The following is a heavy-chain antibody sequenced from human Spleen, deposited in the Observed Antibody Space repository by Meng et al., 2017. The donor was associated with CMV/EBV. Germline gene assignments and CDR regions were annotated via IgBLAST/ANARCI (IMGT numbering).Heavy chain of an antibody. J-gene: IGHJ6*02. CDR2: ISDDGTTK. CDR3: ARGCGGDCIYGMDV. CDR1: GFTFRSYP. V-gene: IGHV3-30*04. D-gene: IGHD2-21*01. Sequence: GGSLRLSCAGSGFTFRSYPMHWVRQAPGKGLEWVAVISDDGTTKYYGDSVKGRFTISRDNSKNTLYVQMNSPRAEDTAVYYCARGCGGDCIYGMDVWGQGTTVTVSS.